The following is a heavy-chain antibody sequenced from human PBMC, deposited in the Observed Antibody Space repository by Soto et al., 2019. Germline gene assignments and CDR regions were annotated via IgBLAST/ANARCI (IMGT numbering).Heavy chain of an antibody. CDR1: GFTFSSYA. CDR3: AKEVVVSATHYYYYGLDV. J-gene: IGHJ6*02. D-gene: IGHD2-15*01. CDR2: ISGSGDGT. V-gene: IGHV3-23*01. Sequence: EVQLLESGGGFVQPGGSLRVSCAASGFTFSSYAMTWVRQAPGKGLEWVSSISGSGDGTYYADSVKGRFTISRDNSKNTLYLQMNSLRAEDAAVYFCAKEVVVSATHYYYYGLDVWGQGTTVTVSS.